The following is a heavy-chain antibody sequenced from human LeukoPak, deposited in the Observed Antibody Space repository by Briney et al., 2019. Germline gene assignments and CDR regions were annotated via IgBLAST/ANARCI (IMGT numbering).Heavy chain of an antibody. D-gene: IGHD6-13*01. CDR2: ISGSGGST. Sequence: GGSLRLSCAASGFTFSSYAMSWVRQAPRKGLEWVSAISGSGGSTYYADSVKGRFTISRDNSKNTLYLQMNSLRAEDTAVYYCAKDPAAAGVYYYYYGMDVWGQGTTVTVSS. V-gene: IGHV3-23*01. CDR1: GFTFSSYA. J-gene: IGHJ6*02. CDR3: AKDPAAAGVYYYYYGMDV.